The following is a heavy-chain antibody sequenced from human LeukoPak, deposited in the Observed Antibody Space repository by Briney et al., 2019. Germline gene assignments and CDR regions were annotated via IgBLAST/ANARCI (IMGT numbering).Heavy chain of an antibody. CDR2: IYYSGST. CDR3: ARHGRPHFDY. Sequence: KPSETLSLTCTVSGGSNSSSSYYWGWIRQPPGKGLEWIGSIYYSGSTYYNPSLKSRDTISVDTSKNQFSLKLSSVTAADTAVYYCARHGRPHFDYWGQGTLVTVSS. CDR1: GGSNSSSSYY. D-gene: IGHD1-26*01. V-gene: IGHV4-39*01. J-gene: IGHJ4*02.